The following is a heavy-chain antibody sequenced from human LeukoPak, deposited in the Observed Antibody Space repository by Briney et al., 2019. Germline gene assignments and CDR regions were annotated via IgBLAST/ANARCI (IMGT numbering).Heavy chain of an antibody. CDR2: ISSSSTYI. D-gene: IGHD3-9*01. CDR1: GFTFSSYS. CDR3: ARDRGKLRYFDL. V-gene: IGHV3-21*01. Sequence: GGSLRLSCAASGFTFSSYSMNWVRQAPGKGLEWVSFISSSSTYIYYADSVKGRFTISRDNSKNTLYLQMSSLRVEDTAVYYCARDRGKLRYFDLWGQGTLLTVSS. J-gene: IGHJ4*02.